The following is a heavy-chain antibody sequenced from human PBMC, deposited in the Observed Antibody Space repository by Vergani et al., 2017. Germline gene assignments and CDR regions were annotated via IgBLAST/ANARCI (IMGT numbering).Heavy chain of an antibody. D-gene: IGHD1-26*01. J-gene: IGHJ4*02. V-gene: IGHV3-53*01. CDR3: ARVSGSYYFDY. CDR2: IYSGGST. Sequence: EVQLVESGGGLVKPGGSLRLSCAASGFTVSSNYMSWVRQAPGKGLEWVSVIYSGGSTYYADSVKGRFTIYRDNSKNTLYLQMNSLRAEDTAVYYCARVSGSYYFDYGGQGTLVTVSS. CDR1: GFTVSSNY.